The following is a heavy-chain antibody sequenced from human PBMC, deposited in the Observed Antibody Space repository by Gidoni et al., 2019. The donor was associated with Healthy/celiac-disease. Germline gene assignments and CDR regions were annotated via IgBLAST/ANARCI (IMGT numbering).Heavy chain of an antibody. D-gene: IGHD2-15*01. CDR1: GCPIISGGYY. CDR3: ARDIVVVVAATRGYYYYGMDV. J-gene: IGHJ6*02. V-gene: IGHV4-31*03. CDR2: LYYSGST. Sequence: QVQLQESGPGLVKPSQTLSLTCTVSGCPIISGGYYWSWIRQHPGKGLEWIGYLYYSGSTYYNPSLKSRVTISVETSKNQFSLKLSSVTAADTAVYYCARDIVVVVAATRGYYYYGMDVWGQGTTVTVSS.